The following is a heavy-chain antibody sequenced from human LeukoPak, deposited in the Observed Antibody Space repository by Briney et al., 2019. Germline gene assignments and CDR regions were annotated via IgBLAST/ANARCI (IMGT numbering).Heavy chain of an antibody. J-gene: IGHJ3*02. CDR3: ARDPAYSTGWTKNAFDM. V-gene: IGHV6-1*01. CDR2: TYYRSRWLN. CDR1: GDSVSSNSAA. D-gene: IGHD6-19*01. Sequence: SQTLSLTCAISGDSVSSNSAAWNWIRQSPSRGLEWLGRTYYRSRWLNDYAVSVKSRITVNPDTSKNQFSLRLNSVTPGDTAVYYCARDPAYSTGWTKNAFDMWGQGTMVTVSS.